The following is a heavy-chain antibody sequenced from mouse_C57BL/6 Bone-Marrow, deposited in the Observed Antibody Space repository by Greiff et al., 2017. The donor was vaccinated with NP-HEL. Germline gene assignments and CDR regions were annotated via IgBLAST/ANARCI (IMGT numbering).Heavy chain of an antibody. Sequence: EVQGVESGGDLVKPGGSLKLSCAASGFTFSSYGMSWVRQTPDKRLEWVATISSGGSYTYYPDSVKGRFTISRDNAKNTLYLQMSSLKSEDTAMYCCARQVVATSYFDYWGQGTTLTVSS. D-gene: IGHD1-1*01. CDR1: GFTFSSYG. CDR2: ISSGGSYT. CDR3: ARQVVATSYFDY. V-gene: IGHV5-6*01. J-gene: IGHJ2*01.